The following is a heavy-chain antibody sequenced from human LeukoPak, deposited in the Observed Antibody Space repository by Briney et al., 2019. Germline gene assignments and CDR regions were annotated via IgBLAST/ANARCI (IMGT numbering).Heavy chain of an antibody. D-gene: IGHD6-19*01. J-gene: IGHJ4*02. V-gene: IGHV3-30-3*01. CDR1: GFTFSSYA. Sequence: GGSLRLSCAASGFTFSSYAMHWVRQAPGKGLEGVAVISYDGSNKYYADSVKGRFTISRDNSKNTLYLQMNSLRAEDTAVYYCAQAGYSSGWYGIGRHYFDYWGQGTLVTVSS. CDR3: AQAGYSSGWYGIGRHYFDY. CDR2: ISYDGSNK.